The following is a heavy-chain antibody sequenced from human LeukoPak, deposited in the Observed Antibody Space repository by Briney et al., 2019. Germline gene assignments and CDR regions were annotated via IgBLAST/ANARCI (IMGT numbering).Heavy chain of an antibody. D-gene: IGHD3-3*01. CDR2: IYTSGST. CDR3: ARFPLEWLLYDAFDI. J-gene: IGHJ3*02. CDR1: GGSISSGSYY. Sequence: SETLSLTCTVSGGSISSGSYYWSWIRQPAGKGLEWIGRIYTSGSTNYNPSLKSRVTISVDTSKNQFSLKLSSVTAADTAVYYCARFPLEWLLYDAFDIWGQGTMVTVSS. V-gene: IGHV4-61*02.